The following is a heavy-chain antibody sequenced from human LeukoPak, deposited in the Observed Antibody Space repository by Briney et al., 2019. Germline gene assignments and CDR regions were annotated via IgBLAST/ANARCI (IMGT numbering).Heavy chain of an antibody. V-gene: IGHV3-64*01. D-gene: IGHD6-13*01. CDR1: GFTFSGHT. J-gene: IGHJ4*02. CDR2: ITTNGGTT. Sequence: GGSLRLSCVASGFTFSGHTMHWVRQAPGKGLEYISAITTNGGTTYYANSVKGRFTISRDNSKNTLYLQMGSLRVEDMAVYYCARAPRWQQLVPGYFDYWGQGTLVTVSS. CDR3: ARAPRWQQLVPGYFDY.